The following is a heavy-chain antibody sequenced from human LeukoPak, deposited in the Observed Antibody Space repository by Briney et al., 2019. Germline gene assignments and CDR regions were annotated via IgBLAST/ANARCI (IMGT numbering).Heavy chain of an antibody. CDR1: GGSISSYY. V-gene: IGHV4-59*01. CDR2: IYYSGST. D-gene: IGHD3-9*01. CDR3: ARDRYDILTGYFTFDY. J-gene: IGHJ4*02. Sequence: SETLSLTCTVSGGSISSYYWSWLRQPPGKGLEWIGYIYYSGSTNYNPSLKSRVTISVDTSKNQFSLKLSSVTAADTAVYYCARDRYDILTGYFTFDYWGQGTLVTVSS.